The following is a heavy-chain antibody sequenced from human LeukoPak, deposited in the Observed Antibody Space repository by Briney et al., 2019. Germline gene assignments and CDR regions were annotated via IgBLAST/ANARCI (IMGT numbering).Heavy chain of an antibody. CDR3: CGSGWFAGPFGY. CDR1: GGSISSSSYY. J-gene: IGHJ4*02. V-gene: IGHV4-39*07. Sequence: SETLSLTCTVSGGSISSSSYYWGWIRQPPGKGLEWIGSIYYSGSSYYNPSLKSRATISLDTSKNQFSLKLTSVTAADTAVYYCCGSGWFAGPFGYWGQGALVTVSS. D-gene: IGHD6-19*01. CDR2: IYYSGSS.